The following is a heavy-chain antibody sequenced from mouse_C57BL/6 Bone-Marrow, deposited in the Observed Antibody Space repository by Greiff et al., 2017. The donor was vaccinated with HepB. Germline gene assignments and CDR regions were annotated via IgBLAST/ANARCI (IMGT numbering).Heavy chain of an antibody. CDR3: ARGIHYYGSSDWYFDV. V-gene: IGHV5-2*01. CDR1: EYEFPSHD. Sequence: EVKLMESGGGLVQPGESLKLSCESNEYEFPSHDMSWVSKTPEKRLELVAAINSDGGSTYYPDTMERRFIISRDKTKKTLYLQMSSLRSEDTALYYCARGIHYYGSSDWYFDVWGTGTTVTVSS. D-gene: IGHD1-1*01. CDR2: INSDGGST. J-gene: IGHJ1*03.